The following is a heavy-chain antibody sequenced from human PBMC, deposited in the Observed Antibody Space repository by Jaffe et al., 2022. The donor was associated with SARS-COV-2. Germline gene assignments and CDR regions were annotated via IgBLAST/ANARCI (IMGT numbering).Heavy chain of an antibody. Sequence: EVQLVQSGAEVKKPGESLKISCKGSGYSFNNYWIGWVRQMPGKGLEWMGIIYPGDSDTKYSPSFQGQVTISADKSISTAYLQWSSLKASDTATYYCTRHHSGWSNGHEDYWGQGTLVTVSS. D-gene: IGHD6-19*01. CDR2: IYPGDSDT. J-gene: IGHJ4*02. V-gene: IGHV5-51*01. CDR3: TRHHSGWSNGHEDY. CDR1: GYSFNNYW.